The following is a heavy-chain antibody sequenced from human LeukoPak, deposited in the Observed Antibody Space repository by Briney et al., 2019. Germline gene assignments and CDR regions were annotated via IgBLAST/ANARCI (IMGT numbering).Heavy chain of an antibody. CDR1: GFTFSSYW. V-gene: IGHV3-7*01. CDR2: IKQDGSEA. J-gene: IGHJ6*03. D-gene: IGHD2-8*01. Sequence: GGSLRLSCAASGFTFSSYWMTWVRQAPGKGLEWVANIKQDGSEAYYVDSVKGRFTVSRDNAKNSLYLQLNSLGAEDTAVYYCATRYCTIPACRASSYHCMDDWGKGTTVTVSS. CDR3: ATRYCTIPACRASSYHCMDD.